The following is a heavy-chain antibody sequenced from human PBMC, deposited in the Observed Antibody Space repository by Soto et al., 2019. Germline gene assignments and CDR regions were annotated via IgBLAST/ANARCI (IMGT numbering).Heavy chain of an antibody. D-gene: IGHD2-15*01. V-gene: IGHV1-69*13. CDR3: ARDRCSGGSCYSSHYYYGMDV. CDR2: IIPIFGTA. Sequence: SVKVSCKASGGTFSSYAISWVRQAPGQGLEWMGGIIPIFGTANYAQKFQGRVTITADESTSTAYMELSSLRSEVTAVYYCARDRCSGGSCYSSHYYYGMDVWGQGTTVTVSS. J-gene: IGHJ6*02. CDR1: GGTFSSYA.